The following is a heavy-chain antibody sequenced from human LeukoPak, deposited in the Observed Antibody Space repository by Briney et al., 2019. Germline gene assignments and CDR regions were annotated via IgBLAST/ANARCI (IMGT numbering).Heavy chain of an antibody. D-gene: IGHD6-19*01. V-gene: IGHV1-2*02. Sequence: ASVKVSCKASGYTFTGYYMHWVRQAPGQGLEWMGWINPNSGGTNYAQKFQGRVTMTRDTSISTAYMELTSLTSDDTAVYYCAREVHPVAGNYWGQGTLVTVSS. J-gene: IGHJ4*02. CDR1: GYTFTGYY. CDR2: INPNSGGT. CDR3: AREVHPVAGNY.